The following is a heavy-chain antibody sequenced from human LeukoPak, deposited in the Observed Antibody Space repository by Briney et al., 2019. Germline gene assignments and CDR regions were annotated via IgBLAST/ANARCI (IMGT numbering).Heavy chain of an antibody. V-gene: IGHV4-30-4*01. Sequence: SETLSLTCTVSGGSISSGDYYWSWIRQPPGKGLEWIGYIYYSGSTYYNPSLKSRVTISVDTSKNQFSLKVSSVTAADTAVYYCARHRAGGSGMAVDYWGQGTLVTVSS. D-gene: IGHD3-10*01. CDR3: ARHRAGGSGMAVDY. CDR2: IYYSGST. J-gene: IGHJ4*02. CDR1: GGSISSGDYY.